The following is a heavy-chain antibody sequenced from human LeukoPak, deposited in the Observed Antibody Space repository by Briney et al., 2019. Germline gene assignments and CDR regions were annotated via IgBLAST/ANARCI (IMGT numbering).Heavy chain of an antibody. D-gene: IGHD3-10*01. CDR1: GFTFSSYS. CDR2: ISSSSSYI. CDR3: ARRFPYGSGNYYYVMDV. V-gene: IGHV3-21*01. Sequence: PGGSLRLSCAASGFTFSSYSMNWVRQAPGKGLEWVSSISSSSSYIYYADSVKGRFTISRDNAKNSLYLQMNSLRAEDTAVYYCARRFPYGSGNYYYVMDVWGQGTTVTVSS. J-gene: IGHJ6*02.